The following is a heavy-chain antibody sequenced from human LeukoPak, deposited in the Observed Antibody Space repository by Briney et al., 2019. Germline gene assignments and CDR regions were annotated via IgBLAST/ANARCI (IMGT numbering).Heavy chain of an antibody. CDR1: AGSISSSHW. V-gene: IGHV4-4*02. CDR3: ASRWVLTGEPY. D-gene: IGHD7-27*01. J-gene: IGHJ4*02. CDR2: ICHSGST. Sequence: SETLSLTCAVSAGSISSSHWWSWVRQPPGQGLEWIGEICHSGSTNYNTSLKGRVTISLDKSINQFSLRLSSVTAADTAVYYCASRWVLTGEPYWGQGTLVSISS.